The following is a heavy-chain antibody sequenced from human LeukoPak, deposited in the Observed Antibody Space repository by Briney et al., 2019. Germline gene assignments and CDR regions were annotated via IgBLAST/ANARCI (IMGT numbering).Heavy chain of an antibody. Sequence: GSLRLSCAASGFTFSNAWMSWVRQAPGKGLEWIGSIFYSGSTYYNPSLKSRVTVSLDTSKNQFSLKLSSVTAADTAVYYCTFNLGSGSFGFDIWGQGTMVTVSS. CDR1: GFTFSNAW. CDR3: TFNLGSGSFGFDI. V-gene: IGHV4-38-2*01. J-gene: IGHJ3*02. D-gene: IGHD3-10*01. CDR2: IFYSGST.